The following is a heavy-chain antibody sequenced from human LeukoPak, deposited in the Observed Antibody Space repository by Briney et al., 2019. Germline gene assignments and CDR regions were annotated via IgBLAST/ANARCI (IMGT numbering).Heavy chain of an antibody. CDR1: GGSISSSDYY. V-gene: IGHV4-39*01. CDR2: IYYGGST. Sequence: SETLSLACTVSGGSISSSDYYWGWIRQPPGKGLEWIGSIYYGGSTYYNPSLKSRVTISVDTSMNQFSLKLSFVTTADTAVYYCARALGYCSGGSCTRGYNWFDPWGQGTLVTVPS. J-gene: IGHJ5*02. CDR3: ARALGYCSGGSCTRGYNWFDP. D-gene: IGHD2-15*01.